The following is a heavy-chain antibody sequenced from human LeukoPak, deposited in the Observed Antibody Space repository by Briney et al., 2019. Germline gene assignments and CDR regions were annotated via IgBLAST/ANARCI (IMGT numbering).Heavy chain of an antibody. D-gene: IGHD3-3*01. J-gene: IGHJ4*02. V-gene: IGHV3-30*18. CDR3: AKLSHYDFWSGYYPLNPTFDY. CDR2: ISYDGSNK. CDR1: GFTFSSYG. Sequence: GGSLRLSCAASGFTFSSYGMHWVRQAPGKGLEWVAVISYDGSNKYYADSVKGRFTISRDNSKNTLYLQMNSLRAEDTAVYYCAKLSHYDFWSGYYPLNPTFDYWGQGTLVTVSS.